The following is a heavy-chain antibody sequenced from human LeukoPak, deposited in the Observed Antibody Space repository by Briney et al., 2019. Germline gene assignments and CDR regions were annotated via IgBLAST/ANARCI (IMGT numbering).Heavy chain of an antibody. J-gene: IGHJ3*02. CDR3: AREHPTDDAFDI. Sequence: PGGSLRLSCAASGFTFSNYWMSWIRQAPGKGLEWVSYISSSGSTIYYADSVKGRFTISRDNAKNSLYLQMNSLRAEDTAVYYCAREHPTDDAFDIWGQGTMVTVSS. CDR1: GFTFSNYW. CDR2: ISSSGSTI. V-gene: IGHV3-11*04.